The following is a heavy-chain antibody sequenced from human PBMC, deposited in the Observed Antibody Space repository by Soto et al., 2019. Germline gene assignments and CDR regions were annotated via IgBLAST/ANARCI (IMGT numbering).Heavy chain of an antibody. D-gene: IGHD6-13*01. CDR1: GFTFNAAW. Sequence: GASLRLSCAASGFTFNAAWMSWVRQAPGKGLEWVGRIKSKTDGGTTDFAAPVKRRFTVSRDDSKNTVYLQMNSLKIEGTAVYYCTTGLAAAGTNYWGQGXLVTVYS. CDR3: TTGLAAAGTNY. V-gene: IGHV3-15*01. CDR2: IKSKTDGGTT. J-gene: IGHJ4*02.